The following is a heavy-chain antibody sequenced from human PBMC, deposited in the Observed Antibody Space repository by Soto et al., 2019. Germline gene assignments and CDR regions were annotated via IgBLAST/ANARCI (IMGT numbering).Heavy chain of an antibody. D-gene: IGHD6-13*01. Sequence: VGSLRLSCASSVFTFSSYSMNCVRHSPGKGLEWVSSISSSSSYIYYADSVKGRFTISRDNAKNSLYLQMNSLRAEDTAVYYCASDSRSWYGYSIVWCQGTLVTVSS. CDR1: VFTFSSYS. CDR2: ISSSSSYI. J-gene: IGHJ4*02. CDR3: ASDSRSWYGYSIV. V-gene: IGHV3-21*01.